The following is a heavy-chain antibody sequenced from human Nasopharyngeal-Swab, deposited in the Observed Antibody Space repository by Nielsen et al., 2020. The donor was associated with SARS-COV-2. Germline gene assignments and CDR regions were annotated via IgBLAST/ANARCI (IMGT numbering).Heavy chain of an antibody. V-gene: IGHV4-34*01. D-gene: IGHD3-9*01. Sequence: SETLSLTCAVSGGYFSGSHWSWISQPPGKGLEGIGEINHSGITKYNPSLKIRVTISVDTSKNQFSLKLSSVTAADTAVHYCARAPYDVSTALYGGDYYNYYAMDVWGQGTAVIVSS. J-gene: IGHJ6*02. CDR1: GGYFSGSH. CDR2: INHSGIT. CDR3: ARAPYDVSTALYGGDYYNYYAMDV.